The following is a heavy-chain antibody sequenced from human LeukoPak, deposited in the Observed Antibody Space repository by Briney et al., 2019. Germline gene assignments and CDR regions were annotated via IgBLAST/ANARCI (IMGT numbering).Heavy chain of an antibody. D-gene: IGHD2-21*02. V-gene: IGHV4-59*01. Sequence: SETLSLTCTVSGDSLNTYYWTWIRQTPGKELEWVGCVASSGTSNDNPSLKSRVSISIDTSKNQFSLALTSVTPADTAVYYCARVVRGVVTSNWFDPWGEGTLGSASS. J-gene: IGHJ5*02. CDR2: VASSGTS. CDR3: ARVVRGVVTSNWFDP. CDR1: GDSLNTYY.